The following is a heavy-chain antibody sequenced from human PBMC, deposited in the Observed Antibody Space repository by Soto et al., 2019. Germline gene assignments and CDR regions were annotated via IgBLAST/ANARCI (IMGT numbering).Heavy chain of an antibody. CDR2: INHSGST. CDR1: GGSFSGYY. V-gene: IGHV4-34*01. Sequence: QVQLQQWGAGLLKPSETLSLTCAVYGGSFSGYYWSWIRQPPGKGLEWIGEINHSGSTNYNPSLKSRVTISVDTSKNQFSLKLSSVTAADTAVYYCVRGRRGYSGYDYYFDYWGQGTLVTVSS. J-gene: IGHJ4*02. D-gene: IGHD5-12*01. CDR3: VRGRRGYSGYDYYFDY.